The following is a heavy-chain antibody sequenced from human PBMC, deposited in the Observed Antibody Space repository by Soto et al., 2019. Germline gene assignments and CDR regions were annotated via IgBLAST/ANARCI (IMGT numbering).Heavy chain of an antibody. CDR2: ISSSSSTI. D-gene: IGHD3-10*01. CDR3: ERDHARSGELLSDH. J-gene: IGHJ4*02. V-gene: IGHV3-48*02. Sequence: GGSLRLSCAASGFTFSSYSMNWVRQAPGKGLEWVSYISSSSSTIYYADSVKGRFTISRDNAKNSLYLQMNSLRDEDTAVYYRERDHARSGELLSDHWGQGTLVTVSS. CDR1: GFTFSSYS.